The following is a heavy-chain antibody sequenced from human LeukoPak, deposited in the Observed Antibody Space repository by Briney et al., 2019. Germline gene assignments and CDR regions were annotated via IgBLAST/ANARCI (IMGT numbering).Heavy chain of an antibody. CDR1: GFTFSSYE. D-gene: IGHD6-13*01. Sequence: PGGSLRLSCAASGFTFSSYEMNWVRQAPGKGLEWVSYISSSGSTIYYADSVKGRFTISRDNAKNSLYQQMNSLRAEDTAVYYCARVYSSSFMDYWGQGTLVTVSS. CDR2: ISSSGSTI. V-gene: IGHV3-48*03. CDR3: ARVYSSSFMDY. J-gene: IGHJ4*02.